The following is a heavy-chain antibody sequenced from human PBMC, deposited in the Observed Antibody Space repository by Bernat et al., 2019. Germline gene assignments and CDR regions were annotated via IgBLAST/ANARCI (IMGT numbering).Heavy chain of an antibody. CDR2: ISASGGGT. CDR3: AADTSGDFVGWFDP. CDR1: GFTFSTYT. Sequence: EVHLLESGGGLVQPGGSLRLSCAASGFTFSTYTMHWVRQAPGKGLEWVSSISASGGGTYYADSVKGRFIIARDNSKNKLFLQMNSLRAEDTAVDYYAADTSGDFVGWFDPWGQGTLVTVSS. D-gene: IGHD4-17*01. V-gene: IGHV3-23*01. J-gene: IGHJ5*02.